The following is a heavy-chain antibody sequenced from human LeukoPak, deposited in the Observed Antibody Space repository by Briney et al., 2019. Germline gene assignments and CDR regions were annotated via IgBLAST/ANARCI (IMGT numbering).Heavy chain of an antibody. CDR1: GYTFTSYD. CDR2: MNPNSGNT. J-gene: IGHJ5*02. V-gene: IGHV1-8*03. CDR3: ARRGEYYDFWSGYYLHGRWFDP. Sequence: GASVKVSCKASGYTFTSYDINWVRQATGQGLEWIGWMNPNSGNTGYAQKFQGRVTITRNTSISTAYMELSSLRSEDTAVYYCARRGEYYDFWSGYYLHGRWFDPWGQGTLVTVSS. D-gene: IGHD3-3*01.